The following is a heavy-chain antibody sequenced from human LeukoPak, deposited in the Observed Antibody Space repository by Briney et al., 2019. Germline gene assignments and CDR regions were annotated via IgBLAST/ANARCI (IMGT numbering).Heavy chain of an antibody. J-gene: IGHJ4*02. CDR1: GFTFSSYA. D-gene: IGHD5-12*01. V-gene: IGHV3-23*01. CDR2: ISGSGGST. Sequence: GGSLRLSCAASGFTFSSYAMSWVRQAPGKGLEWASAISGSGGSTYYADSVKGRFTISRDDSKNTLYLQMNNLRAEDTAVYYCAKDGAWLRFDDWGQGILVTVSS. CDR3: AKDGAWLRFDD.